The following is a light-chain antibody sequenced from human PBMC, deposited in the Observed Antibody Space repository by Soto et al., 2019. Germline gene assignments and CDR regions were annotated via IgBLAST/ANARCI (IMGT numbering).Light chain of an antibody. CDR2: DAS. J-gene: IGKJ1*01. Sequence: DIQMTQSPSTLSASVGDRVTITCRASQSIGSWLVWYQQKPGKAPKLLIYDASSLESGVPSRFGGSGSGTEFTLTISSLQPDDSATYYCQQYNSYSGTFGQGTKVEIK. CDR3: QQYNSYSGT. V-gene: IGKV1-5*01. CDR1: QSIGSW.